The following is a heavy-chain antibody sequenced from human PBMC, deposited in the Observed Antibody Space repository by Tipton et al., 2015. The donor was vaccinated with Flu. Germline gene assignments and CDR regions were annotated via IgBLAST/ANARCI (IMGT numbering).Heavy chain of an antibody. D-gene: IGHD5-12*01. V-gene: IGHV3-66*02. Sequence: SLRLSCAASGFTVSSKYMGWVRQAPGKGLQWVSVIYRGGTTYVADSVKGQCTISRDNSKNTLYLQWNSLTTEDTAVYYCATLGNSGTDGFDIWGQGTMVTISS. CDR2: IYRGGTT. J-gene: IGHJ3*02. CDR1: GFTVSSKY. CDR3: ATLGNSGTDGFDI.